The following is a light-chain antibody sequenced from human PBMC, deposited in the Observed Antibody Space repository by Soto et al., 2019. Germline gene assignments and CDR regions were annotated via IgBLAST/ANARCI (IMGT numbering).Light chain of an antibody. Sequence: QSVLTQPPSASGTPGQRVTISFSGSSSNIGGNTVSWYQQLPGTAPKLLIYSNNQRPSGVPDRFSGSKSGTSASLAISGLQSDDEADYYCAAWDDSLNGYLIGNGTNFTVL. CDR2: SNN. CDR3: AAWDDSLNGYL. V-gene: IGLV1-44*01. J-gene: IGLJ1*01. CDR1: SSNIGGNT.